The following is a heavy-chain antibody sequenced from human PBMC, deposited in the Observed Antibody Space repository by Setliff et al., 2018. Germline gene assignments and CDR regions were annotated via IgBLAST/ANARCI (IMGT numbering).Heavy chain of an antibody. CDR3: AKGGTYRYFDF. J-gene: IGHJ4*02. Sequence: LPETLSLTCTVSGASVRSHYWSWIRQPAGKELEWIGQIYTSWSTNYNPSLKSRVTISLDTSKNQISLKLNSVTAADTAVYYCAKGGTYRYFDFWGQGALVTVSS. CDR2: IYTSWST. CDR1: GASVRSHY. V-gene: IGHV4-4*07. D-gene: IGHD1-26*01.